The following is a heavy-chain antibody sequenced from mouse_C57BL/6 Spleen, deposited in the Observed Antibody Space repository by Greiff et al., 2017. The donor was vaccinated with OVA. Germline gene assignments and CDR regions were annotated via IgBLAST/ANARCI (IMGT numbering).Heavy chain of an antibody. CDR3: ARHGSSPYYFDY. CDR1: GFTFSSYG. Sequence: EVKLVESGGDLVKPGGSLKLSCAASGFTFSSYGMSWVRQTPDKRLEWVATISSGGSYTYYPDSVKGRFTISRDNAKNTLYLQMSSLKSEDTAMYYCARHGSSPYYFDYWGQGTTLTVSS. V-gene: IGHV5-6*01. CDR2: ISSGGSYT. D-gene: IGHD1-1*01. J-gene: IGHJ2*01.